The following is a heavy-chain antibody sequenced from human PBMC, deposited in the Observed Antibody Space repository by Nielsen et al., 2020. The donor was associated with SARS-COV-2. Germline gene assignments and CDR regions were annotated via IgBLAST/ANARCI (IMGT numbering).Heavy chain of an antibody. CDR1: GFTFSSYA. D-gene: IGHD1-26*01. Sequence: GESLKISCAASGFTFSSYAMSWVRQAPGKGLEWVSAISGSGGSTYYADSVKGRFTISRDNSKNTLYLRMNSLRAEDTAVYYCARGQSGSYSSYYFDYWGQGTLVTVSS. J-gene: IGHJ4*02. CDR3: ARGQSGSYSSYYFDY. CDR2: ISGSGGST. V-gene: IGHV3-23*01.